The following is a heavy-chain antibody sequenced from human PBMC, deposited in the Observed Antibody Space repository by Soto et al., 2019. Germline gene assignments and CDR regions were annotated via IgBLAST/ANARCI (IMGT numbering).Heavy chain of an antibody. Sequence: QVQLVQSGAEVKKPGSSVKVSCKASGGTFSSYAISWVRQAPGQGLEWMGGIIPIFGTANYAQKFQGRVTITADESTSTAYMELSSLRSEDTAVYYCARNKRGYSSGWPRAFDIWGQGTMVTVSS. J-gene: IGHJ3*02. CDR3: ARNKRGYSSGWPRAFDI. CDR1: GGTFSSYA. D-gene: IGHD6-19*01. CDR2: IIPIFGTA. V-gene: IGHV1-69*12.